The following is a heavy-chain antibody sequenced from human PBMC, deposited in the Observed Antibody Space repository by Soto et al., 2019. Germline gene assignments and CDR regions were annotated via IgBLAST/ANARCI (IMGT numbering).Heavy chain of an antibody. V-gene: IGHV3-30-3*01. CDR1: GFTFSSYA. Sequence: GGSLRLSCAASGFTFSSYAMHWVRQAPGKGLEWVAVISYDGSNKYYADSVKGRFTISRDNSKNTLYLQMNSLRAEDTAVYYCARDAQYSSSWSDYWGQGTLVTVSS. J-gene: IGHJ4*02. CDR3: ARDAQYSSSWSDY. D-gene: IGHD6-13*01. CDR2: ISYDGSNK.